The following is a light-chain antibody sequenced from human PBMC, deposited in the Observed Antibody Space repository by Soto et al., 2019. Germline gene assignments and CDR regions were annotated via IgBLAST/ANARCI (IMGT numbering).Light chain of an antibody. CDR2: GAS. Sequence: ETVLTQSPGTLSLSPGETATLSRRASQSVISDYLAWYQQKPDQAPRLVIYGASGRAAGIPDRFNSSGSGTDFTLTISRLEPEDFAMYYCQQYGSSVFTFGQGTRLEIK. J-gene: IGKJ5*01. CDR1: QSVISDY. V-gene: IGKV3-20*01. CDR3: QQYGSSVFT.